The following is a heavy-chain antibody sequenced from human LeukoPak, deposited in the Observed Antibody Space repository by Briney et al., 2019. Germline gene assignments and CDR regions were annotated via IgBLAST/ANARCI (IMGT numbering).Heavy chain of an antibody. CDR3: ARDFPGDWFDP. CDR1: GGSISSGSYY. CDR2: IYTSGST. J-gene: IGHJ5*02. V-gene: IGHV4-61*02. Sequence: SETLSLTCTVSGGSISSGSYYWSWIRQPAGKGLEWIGRIYTSGSTNYNPSLKSRVTISVDTSKNQFSLKLSSVTAADTAVHYCARDFPGDWFDPWGQGTLVTVSS.